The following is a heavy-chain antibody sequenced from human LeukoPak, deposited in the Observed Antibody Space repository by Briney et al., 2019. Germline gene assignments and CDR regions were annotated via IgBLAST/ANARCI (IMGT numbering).Heavy chain of an antibody. CDR3: ARTDAFDL. CDR2: IKQDGSER. J-gene: IGHJ3*01. V-gene: IGHV3-7*01. CDR1: GFTFSSHW. Sequence: GGSLRLSCAASGFTFSSHWMSWVRQAPGKGLEWVANIKQDGSERYYVDSVKGRFTISRDNAKNSLYLQMNSLRAEDTAVYYCARTDAFDLWGQGTMVTVSP.